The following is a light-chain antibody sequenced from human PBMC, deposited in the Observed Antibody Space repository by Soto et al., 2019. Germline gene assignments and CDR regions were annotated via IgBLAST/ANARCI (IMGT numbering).Light chain of an antibody. CDR1: SSNLGRNL. Sequence: QSVLTQPPSASGTPGQKVTIFCSGSSSNLGRNLVSWYQQLPGTAPQLLIYRNNQRPSGVPDRFSGSKSGTSASLAISGLRSEAEADYYCAAWDDSRRGVFGGGTKLTVL. CDR2: RNN. CDR3: AAWDDSRRGV. J-gene: IGLJ3*02. V-gene: IGLV1-47*01.